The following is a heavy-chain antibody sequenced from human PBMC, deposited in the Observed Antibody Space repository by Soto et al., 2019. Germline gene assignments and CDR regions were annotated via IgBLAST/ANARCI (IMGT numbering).Heavy chain of an antibody. Sequence: GGSLRLSCAASGFTFSSYGMHWVRQAPGKGLEWVAVIWYDGSNKYYADSVKGRFTISRDNSKNTLYLQMNSLRAEDTAVYYCATDARRLIAAAGTGAFDIWGQGTMVTVSS. V-gene: IGHV3-33*01. CDR2: IWYDGSNK. CDR1: GFTFSSYG. D-gene: IGHD6-13*01. CDR3: ATDARRLIAAAGTGAFDI. J-gene: IGHJ3*02.